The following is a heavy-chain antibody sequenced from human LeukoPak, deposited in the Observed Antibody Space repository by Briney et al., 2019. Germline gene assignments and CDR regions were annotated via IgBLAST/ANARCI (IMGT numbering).Heavy chain of an antibody. V-gene: IGHV3-21*01. CDR3: ARSFYGSGSDQDY. CDR2: ISSSSSYI. D-gene: IGHD3-10*01. CDR1: GFTFSSYS. Sequence: GGSLRLSCAASGFTFSSYSMNWVRQAPGKGLEWVSSISSSSSYIYYADSVKGRFTISRDNAKNSLYLQMNSLRAEDTAVYYCARSFYGSGSDQDYWGQRTPVTASS. J-gene: IGHJ4*02.